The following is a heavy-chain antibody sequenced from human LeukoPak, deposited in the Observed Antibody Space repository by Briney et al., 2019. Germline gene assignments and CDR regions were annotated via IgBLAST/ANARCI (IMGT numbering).Heavy chain of an antibody. CDR1: GYTFTGYY. J-gene: IGHJ4*02. Sequence: ASVKVSCKASGYTFTGYYMRWVRQAPGQGLEWMGWINPNSGGTNYAQKFQGRVTMTRDTSISTAYMELSRLRADDTALYYCARTPKSYSSSPDYWGQGTLVTVSS. V-gene: IGHV1-2*02. CDR3: ARTPKSYSSSPDY. CDR2: INPNSGGT. D-gene: IGHD6-6*01.